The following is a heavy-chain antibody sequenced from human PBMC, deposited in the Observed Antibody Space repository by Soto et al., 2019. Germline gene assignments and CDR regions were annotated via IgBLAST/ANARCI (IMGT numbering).Heavy chain of an antibody. CDR3: ARDRPYSSSWYGGDNYWFDP. Sequence: NPWETLSLTCTVSGGSISSYYWSWIRQPAGKGLEWIGRIYTSGSTNYNPSLKSRVTMSVDTSKNQFSLKLSSVTAADTAVYYCARDRPYSSSWYGGDNYWFDPWGQGTLVTVSS. D-gene: IGHD6-13*01. J-gene: IGHJ5*02. CDR1: GGSISSYY. CDR2: IYTSGST. V-gene: IGHV4-4*07.